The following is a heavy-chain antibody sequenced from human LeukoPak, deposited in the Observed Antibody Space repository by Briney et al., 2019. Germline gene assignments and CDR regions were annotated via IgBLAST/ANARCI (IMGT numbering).Heavy chain of an antibody. CDR2: MNPSGST. V-gene: IGHV4-34*01. J-gene: IGHJ6*03. CDR3: ARGRQDVTMIVVVMTAVSYYLDV. CDR1: GGPFSGYY. D-gene: IGHD3-22*01. Sequence: SETLSLTCAVYGGPFSGYYWTWIRKTPERGLEWIGEMNPSGSTNYNPSLKSRVTISVDTSKNQFSLELSSVTAADTAVYYCARGRQDVTMIVVVMTAVSYYLDVWGKGTTVTVS.